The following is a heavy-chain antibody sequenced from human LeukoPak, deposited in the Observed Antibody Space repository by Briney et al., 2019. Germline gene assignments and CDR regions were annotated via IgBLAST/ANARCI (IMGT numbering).Heavy chain of an antibody. D-gene: IGHD6-13*01. J-gene: IGHJ5*02. Sequence: ASVKVSCKASGYTFTSYGISWVRQAPGQGLEWMGWIHIYRGNTNYAQKFQGRVTMTTDTSTSTVYMEVGGLRSDDTAMYYCARDVGITVADSFDPWGQGTLVTVSS. CDR2: IHIYRGNT. CDR3: ARDVGITVADSFDP. CDR1: GYTFTSYG. V-gene: IGHV1-18*01.